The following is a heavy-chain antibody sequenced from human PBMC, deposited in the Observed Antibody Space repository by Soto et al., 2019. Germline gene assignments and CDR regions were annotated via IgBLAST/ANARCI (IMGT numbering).Heavy chain of an antibody. CDR2: ISAYNGNT. V-gene: IGHV1-18*01. J-gene: IGHJ6*02. Sequence: QVQLVQSGAEVKRPGASVKVSCKASGYTFTSYGISWVRQAPGQGLEWMGWISAYNGNTNYAQKLQGRVTMTTDTSTSTAYMELRSLRSDDTAVYYCAREGPGYSSGWSYNGYYYGMDVWGQGTTVTVSS. CDR3: AREGPGYSSGWSYNGYYYGMDV. D-gene: IGHD6-19*01. CDR1: GYTFTSYG.